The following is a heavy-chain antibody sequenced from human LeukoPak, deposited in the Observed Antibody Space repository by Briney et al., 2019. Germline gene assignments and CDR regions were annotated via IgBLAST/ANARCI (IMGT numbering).Heavy chain of an antibody. CDR2: IVVGSGNT. CDR3: AADTDLRYFEGN. Sequence: SVKVSCKASGFTFTSSAVQWVRQARGQRLEWIGWIVVGSGNTNYAQKFQERVTITRDMSTSTAYMELSSLRSEDTAVYYCAADTDLRYFEGNWGQGTLVTVSS. J-gene: IGHJ4*02. V-gene: IGHV1-58*01. CDR1: GFTFTSSA. D-gene: IGHD3-9*01.